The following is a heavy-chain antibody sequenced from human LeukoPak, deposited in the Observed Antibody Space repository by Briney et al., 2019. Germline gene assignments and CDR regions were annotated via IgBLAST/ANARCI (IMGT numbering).Heavy chain of an antibody. CDR3: ARWTAGGSALLFDY. V-gene: IGHV1-69*04. Sequence: SVKVSCKASGGTFSSYAISWVRQAPGQGLEWMGRLIPILGIANYAQKLQGRVTITADKSTSTAYMELSSLRSEDTAVYYCARWTAGGSALLFDYWGQGTLVTVSS. CDR1: GGTFSSYA. D-gene: IGHD3-16*01. CDR2: LIPILGIA. J-gene: IGHJ4*02.